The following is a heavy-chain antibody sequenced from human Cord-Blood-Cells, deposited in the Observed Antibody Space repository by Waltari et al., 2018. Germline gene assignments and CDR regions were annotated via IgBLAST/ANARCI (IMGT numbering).Heavy chain of an antibody. Sequence: EVQLVQSGAEVKKPGESLKISCKGSGYSFTSYWIGWVRQMPGKGLEWMGIIDPGAAVTRNSRSCQGQVTISADKSISTAYLQWSSLKASDTAMYYCAGGYYYGSGSYYPCDYWGQGTLVTVSS. CDR2: IDPGAAVT. CDR3: AGGYYYGSGSYYPCDY. CDR1: GYSFTSYW. D-gene: IGHD3-10*01. J-gene: IGHJ4*02. V-gene: IGHV5-51*01.